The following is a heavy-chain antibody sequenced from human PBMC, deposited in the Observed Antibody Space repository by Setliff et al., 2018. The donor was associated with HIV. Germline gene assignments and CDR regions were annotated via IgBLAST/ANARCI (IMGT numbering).Heavy chain of an antibody. D-gene: IGHD5-18*01. V-gene: IGHV1-18*04. CDR1: GYSFINHA. CDR2: ISAYDGKT. Sequence: ASVKVSCKASGYSFINHAMHWVRQAPGQRLEWMGWISAYDGKTNYAQKLQGRVTMTTDTSSSTAYMELRSLRSDDTAVYYCARVDTTGAFDIWGQGTVVTVSS. J-gene: IGHJ3*02. CDR3: ARVDTTGAFDI.